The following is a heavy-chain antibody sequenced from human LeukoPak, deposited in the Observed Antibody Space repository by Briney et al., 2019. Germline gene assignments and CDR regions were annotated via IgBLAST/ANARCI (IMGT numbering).Heavy chain of an antibody. Sequence: PGGSLRLSCAASGFTFSSYGMHWVRQAPGKGLEWVSAISGSGGSTYYADSVKGRFTISRDNSKNTLYLQMNSLRAEDTAVYYCAKQNYYGSGTDQTDYFDYWGQGTLVTVSS. CDR1: GFTFSSYG. CDR2: ISGSGGST. CDR3: AKQNYYGSGTDQTDYFDY. J-gene: IGHJ4*02. V-gene: IGHV3-23*01. D-gene: IGHD3-10*01.